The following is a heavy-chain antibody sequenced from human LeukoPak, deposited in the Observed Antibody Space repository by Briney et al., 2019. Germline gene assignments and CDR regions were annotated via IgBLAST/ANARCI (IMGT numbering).Heavy chain of an antibody. CDR3: AKDHRDNYGSFFPY. Sequence: RSGGSLRLSCAASGFTFNTYSMNWVRQAPGKGLEWVSHIDSSASTIYYADSVKGRFTISRDNAKNSLYLQMNSLRVEDTAVYYCAKDHRDNYGSFFPYWGQGILVTVSS. J-gene: IGHJ4*02. CDR1: GFTFNTYS. V-gene: IGHV3-48*01. CDR2: IDSSASTI. D-gene: IGHD5-18*01.